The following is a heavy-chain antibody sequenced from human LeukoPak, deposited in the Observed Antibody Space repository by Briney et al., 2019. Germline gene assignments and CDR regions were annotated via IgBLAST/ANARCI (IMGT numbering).Heavy chain of an antibody. D-gene: IGHD6-13*01. CDR1: GFTVSSNY. J-gene: IGHJ3*02. CDR2: IYSGDST. V-gene: IGHV3-53*01. CDR3: AKDHSSSPDAFDI. Sequence: PGGSLRLSCAASGFTVSSNYMSWVRQAPGKGLEWVSVIYSGDSTYYADSVKGRFTISRDNSKNTLYLQMNSLRAEDTAVYYCAKDHSSSPDAFDIWGQGTMVTVSS.